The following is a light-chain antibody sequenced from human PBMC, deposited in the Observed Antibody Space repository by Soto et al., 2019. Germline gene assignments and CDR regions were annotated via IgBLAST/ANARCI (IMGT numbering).Light chain of an antibody. V-gene: IGLV2-8*01. Sequence: QSVPAQPPSASGSPGQSVTISCTGTSSDVGANNFVSWYQHHPGKAPKLLIYEVSKRPSGVPDRFSGSKSGNTASLTVSGLQAEDEAHYFCVSYAGSNNYVLFGGGTKLTVL. CDR2: EVS. CDR3: VSYAGSNNYVL. CDR1: SSDVGANNF. J-gene: IGLJ2*01.